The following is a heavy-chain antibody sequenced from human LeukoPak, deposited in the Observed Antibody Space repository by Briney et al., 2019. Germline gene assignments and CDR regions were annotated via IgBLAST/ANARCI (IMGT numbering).Heavy chain of an antibody. CDR1: GGSISSSSYY. D-gene: IGHD4-17*01. CDR3: ARENTVTTGIGFDP. J-gene: IGHJ5*02. V-gene: IGHV4-39*06. Sequence: SETLSLTCTVSGGSISSSSYYWGWIRQPPGKGLEWIGSIYYSGSTYYNPSLKSRVTISVDTSKNQFPLKLSSVTAADTAVYYCARENTVTTGIGFDPWGQGTLVTVSS. CDR2: IYYSGST.